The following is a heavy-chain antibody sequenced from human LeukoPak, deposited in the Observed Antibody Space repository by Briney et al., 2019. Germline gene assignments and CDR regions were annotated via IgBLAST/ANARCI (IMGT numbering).Heavy chain of an antibody. CDR2: IKSDGSVT. Sequence: GRSLRLSCAASGFTFSSYGMHWVRQAPGKGLVWVSRIKSDGSVTGYADSVKGRFAISRDNAKNTMYLQMNSLRAEDTAVYYCARDWIDRGTFDPWGQGTLVTVSS. V-gene: IGHV3-74*01. CDR3: ARDWIDRGTFDP. CDR1: GFTFSSYG. D-gene: IGHD2-2*03. J-gene: IGHJ5*02.